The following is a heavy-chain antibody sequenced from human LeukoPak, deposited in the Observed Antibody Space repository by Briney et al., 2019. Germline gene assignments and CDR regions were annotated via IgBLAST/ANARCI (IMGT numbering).Heavy chain of an antibody. Sequence: PGGSLRLSCAVSGFTVSTNHMSWVRQAPGRGLEWVSVIYNDGNTYYTDSVKGRFTISRDNSRSTVYLQMNSLKPDDTAVYYCATQTITLVVVISPFDYWGQGALVTVSS. CDR3: ATQTITLVVVISPFDY. D-gene: IGHD3-22*01. V-gene: IGHV3-66*02. J-gene: IGHJ4*02. CDR1: GFTVSTNH. CDR2: IYNDGNT.